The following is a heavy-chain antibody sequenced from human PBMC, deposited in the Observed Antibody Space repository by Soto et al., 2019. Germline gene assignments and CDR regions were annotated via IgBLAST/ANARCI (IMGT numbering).Heavy chain of an antibody. D-gene: IGHD6-19*01. CDR2: FYSSGSI. V-gene: IGHV4-31*03. CDR3: ARMYSSGSGWFHP. J-gene: IGHJ5*02. CDR1: GYSITAGGYY. Sequence: LSLTCFVSGYSITAGGYYWSWIRHHPGKGLEWIGSFYSSGSIIYNPSLRSRVSISGDTSSNQFSMSLTSVTAADTARYYCARMYSSGSGWFHPWGQGTLVTV.